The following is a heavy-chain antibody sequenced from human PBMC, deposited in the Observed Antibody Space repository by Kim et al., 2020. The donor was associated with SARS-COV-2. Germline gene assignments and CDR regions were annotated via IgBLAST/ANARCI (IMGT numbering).Heavy chain of an antibody. CDR3: ARDIAARRDY. J-gene: IGHJ4*02. CDR2: YI. Sequence: YIYYADSGKGRFTIARDNAKNSLYLQMNSLRAEDTAVYYCARDIAARRDYWGQGTLVTVSS. V-gene: IGHV3-21*01. D-gene: IGHD6-6*01.